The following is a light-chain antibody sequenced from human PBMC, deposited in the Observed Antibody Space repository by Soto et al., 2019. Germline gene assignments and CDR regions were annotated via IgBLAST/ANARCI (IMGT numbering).Light chain of an antibody. Sequence: DIQMTQSPSTLSASVGDRVTITCRASQSIRSWLAWYQQKPGKAPQLLIYDASNLESGVPSRFSGSGSGTEFTLTISSLPPDDFATYYCEQYDSFSKTFGRGTKVEVK. CDR2: DAS. J-gene: IGKJ1*01. CDR3: EQYDSFSKT. V-gene: IGKV1-5*01. CDR1: QSIRSW.